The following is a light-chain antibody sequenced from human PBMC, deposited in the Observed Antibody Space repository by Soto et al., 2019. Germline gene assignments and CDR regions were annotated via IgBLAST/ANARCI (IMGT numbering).Light chain of an antibody. V-gene: IGKV2D-29*01. CDR2: EVS. CDR3: MQSFQLPIP. Sequence: DIVMTQPAVSLPVTTGQPASIPCKSSQSLLRSDGKTLLYWYLQTTGQPPKLLIYEVSNRFSGVPDRFSGSGSGTDFTLTISRVEAEDLGVYYCMQSFQLPIPFGQGTRLEIK. J-gene: IGKJ5*01. CDR1: QSLLRSDGKTL.